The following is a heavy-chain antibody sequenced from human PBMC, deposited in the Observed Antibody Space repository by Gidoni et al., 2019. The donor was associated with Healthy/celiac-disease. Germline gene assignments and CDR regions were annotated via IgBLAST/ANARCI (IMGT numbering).Heavy chain of an antibody. CDR2: IIPILGIA. CDR3: ASGGMYYYDSIVLRGVDHLDY. D-gene: IGHD3-22*01. V-gene: IGHV1-69*02. J-gene: IGHJ4*02. CDR1: GGTFSSYT. Sequence: QVQLVQSGAEVKKPGSSVKVSCKASGGTFSSYTISWVRQAPGQGLEWMGRIIPILGIANYAQKFQGRVTITADKSTSTAYMELSSLRSEDTAVYYCASGGMYYYDSIVLRGVDHLDYWGQGTLVTVSS.